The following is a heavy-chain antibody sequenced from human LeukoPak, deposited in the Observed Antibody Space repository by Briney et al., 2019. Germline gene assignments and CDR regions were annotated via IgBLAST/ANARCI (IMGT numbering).Heavy chain of an antibody. J-gene: IGHJ4*02. D-gene: IGHD5-12*01. V-gene: IGHV4-61*02. CDR1: GGSISSGSYY. CDR3: ARRLTRLRLIAPGVFDY. Sequence: PSQTLSLTCTVSGGSISSGSYYWSWIRQPAGKGLEWVGRIYTSGSTNYNPSLKSRITISVDTSKNQFSLKLSSVTAADTAVYYCARRLTRLRLIAPGVFDYWGQGTLVTVSS. CDR2: IYTSGST.